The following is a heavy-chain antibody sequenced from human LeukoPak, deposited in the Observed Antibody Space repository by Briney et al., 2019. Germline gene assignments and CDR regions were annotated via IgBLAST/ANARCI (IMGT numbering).Heavy chain of an antibody. CDR3: ARAPLPYFDWLSSGIAVAGTWETFDY. J-gene: IGHJ4*02. Sequence: NSGGSLRLSCAASGFTFSSYSMNWVRQAPGKGLEWVSSISSSSSYIYYADSVKGRFTISRDNAKNSLYLQMNSLRAEDTAVYYCARAPLPYFDWLSSGIAVAGTWETFDYWGQGTLVTVSS. D-gene: IGHD6-19*01. V-gene: IGHV3-21*01. CDR2: ISSSSSYI. CDR1: GFTFSSYS.